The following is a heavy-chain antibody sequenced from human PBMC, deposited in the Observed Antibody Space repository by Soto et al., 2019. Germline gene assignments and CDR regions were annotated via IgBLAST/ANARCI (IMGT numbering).Heavy chain of an antibody. CDR3: ARQVVDGTVAGAGSFDY. D-gene: IGHD6-19*01. CDR2: IYYSGST. V-gene: IGHV4-59*08. Sequence: SETLSLTCTVSGGSISSYYWSWIRQPPGKGLEWIGYIYYSGSTYYNPSLKSRVTISVDTSENQFALKLSSATAADTAVYYCARQVVDGTVAGAGSFDYWGQGTLVTVS. CDR1: GGSISSYY. J-gene: IGHJ4*02.